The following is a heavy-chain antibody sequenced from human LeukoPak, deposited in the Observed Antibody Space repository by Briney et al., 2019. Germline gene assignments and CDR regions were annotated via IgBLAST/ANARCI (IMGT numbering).Heavy chain of an antibody. J-gene: IGHJ5*02. Sequence: GGSLRLSCAASGFTFSSYAMSWVRQAPGRGLEWVSAISASGDRTYYADSVKGRFTISRDNSKNILYLQMNSLRAEDTTVYSCAKNGEVLSWFDPWGQGTLVTVSS. D-gene: IGHD3-10*01. CDR3: AKNGEVLSWFDP. V-gene: IGHV3-23*01. CDR1: GFTFSSYA. CDR2: ISASGDRT.